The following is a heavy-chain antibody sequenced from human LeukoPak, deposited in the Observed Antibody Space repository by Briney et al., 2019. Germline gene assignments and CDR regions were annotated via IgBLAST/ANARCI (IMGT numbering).Heavy chain of an antibody. Sequence: GGSLRLSCAASGFTFSSYWMHWVRQAPGKGLVWVSRINTDGSSTSYADSVKGRFTISRDNAKNALSLQMNSLRAEDTAVYYCARTYYPISYYFDYWGQGTLVTVSS. J-gene: IGHJ4*02. CDR1: GFTFSSYW. D-gene: IGHD3-10*01. CDR3: ARTYYPISYYFDY. CDR2: INTDGSST. V-gene: IGHV3-74*01.